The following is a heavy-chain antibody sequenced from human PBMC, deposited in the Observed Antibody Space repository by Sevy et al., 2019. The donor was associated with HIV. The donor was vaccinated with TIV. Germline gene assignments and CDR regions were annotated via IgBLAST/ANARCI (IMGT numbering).Heavy chain of an antibody. CDR2: IWYDGSNK. CDR1: GFTFSIYG. V-gene: IGHV3-33*01. Sequence: GGSLRLSCAASGFTFSIYGMHWVRQVPGKGLEWVSVIWYDGSNKDYVDSVKGRFTISRDNSKNTLYLQMNILRAEDTAVYYCARGSDVSTGGLFDGPFDFWGQGSLVTVSS. J-gene: IGHJ4*02. D-gene: IGHD3-10*02. CDR3: ARGSDVSTGGLFDGPFDF.